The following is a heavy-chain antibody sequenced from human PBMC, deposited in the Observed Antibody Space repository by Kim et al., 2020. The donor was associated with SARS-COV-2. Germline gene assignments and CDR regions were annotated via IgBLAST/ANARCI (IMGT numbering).Heavy chain of an antibody. CDR2: IKSKTDGGTT. D-gene: IGHD3-10*01. CDR3: TTDFTMVRGVNGDY. V-gene: IGHV3-15*01. Sequence: GGSLRLSCAASGFTFSNAWMSWVRQAPGKGLEWVGRIKSKTDGGTTDYAAPVKGRFTISRDDSKNTLYLQMNSLKTEDTAVYYCTTDFTMVRGVNGDYWGQGTLVTVSS. CDR1: GFTFSNAW. J-gene: IGHJ4*02.